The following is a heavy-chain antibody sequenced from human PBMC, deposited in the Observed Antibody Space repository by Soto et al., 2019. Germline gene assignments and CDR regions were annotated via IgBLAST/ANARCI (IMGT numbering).Heavy chain of an antibody. D-gene: IGHD5-12*01. V-gene: IGHV4-59*08. Sequence: SETLSLTCTVSGGSISIYYWSWIRQPPGKGLEWIGYIYYSGSTNYNPSLKSRVTISVDTSKNQFSLKLSSVTAADTAVYYCARHAIEIVATTNFDYWGQGTLITVSS. CDR3: ARHAIEIVATTNFDY. J-gene: IGHJ4*02. CDR2: IYYSGST. CDR1: GGSISIYY.